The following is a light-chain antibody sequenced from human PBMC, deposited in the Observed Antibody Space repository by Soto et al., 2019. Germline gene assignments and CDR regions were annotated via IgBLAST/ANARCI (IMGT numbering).Light chain of an antibody. V-gene: IGLV1-47*01. Sequence: HSVLTQPPSASGTPGQRVTISCSGSSSNMGSNYVYWYQQLPGAAPKLLIYRVNQRPSGVTDRISGSKSGTSASLVISGLRSEDEVDYCCAAWDDSLTGRVFGGGAKLAVL. CDR2: RVN. CDR3: AAWDDSLTGRV. CDR1: SSNMGSNY. J-gene: IGLJ3*02.